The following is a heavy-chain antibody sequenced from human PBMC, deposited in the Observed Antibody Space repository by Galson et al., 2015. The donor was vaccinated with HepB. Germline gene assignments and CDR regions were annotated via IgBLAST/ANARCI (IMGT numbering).Heavy chain of an antibody. CDR1: GFIFRHHA. J-gene: IGHJ5*02. V-gene: IGHV3-23*01. CDR3: VKEGSWFGGDWFDP. Sequence: SLRLSCAGSGFIFRHHAMAWIRQAPGKGLEWVSGINGRGSTRSYSDAAKVHFSISRDNSTDTVFLQMHNLRAADTAVYYCVKEGSWFGGDWFDPWGQGALVTVS. CDR2: INGRGSTR. D-gene: IGHD3-16*01.